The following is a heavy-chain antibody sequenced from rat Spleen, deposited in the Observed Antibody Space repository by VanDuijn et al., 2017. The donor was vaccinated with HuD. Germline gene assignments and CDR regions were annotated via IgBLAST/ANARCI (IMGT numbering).Heavy chain of an antibody. CDR3: ATDGYYDGIYYSVYVMDA. CDR2: ISPSGTIS. CDR1: GFTFSVYG. J-gene: IGHJ4*01. Sequence: EVQLVESGGGLMQPGRSLKLSCVASGFTFSVYGMHWIRQAPTKGLEWVASISPSGTISHYRDPVKGRFTISRDNAKNTLYLQMDSLKSEDTATYYCATDGYYDGIYYSVYVMDAWAQGASVTVSS. D-gene: IGHD1-12*02. V-gene: IGHV5-19*01.